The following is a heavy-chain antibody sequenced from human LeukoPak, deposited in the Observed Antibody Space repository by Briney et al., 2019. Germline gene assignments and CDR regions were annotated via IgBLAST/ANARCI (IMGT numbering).Heavy chain of an antibody. D-gene: IGHD3-3*01. Sequence: GGSLRLSCVASGVTFSDYAMNWVRQAPGKGLEWVSAITASGYSTYYADSVKGRFTISRDNSRNTLYLQMNGLRADDTAVYYCAKGPGSDFWSGSYPFDYWGQGTLVTVSS. J-gene: IGHJ4*02. CDR1: GVTFSDYA. V-gene: IGHV3-23*01. CDR3: AKGPGSDFWSGSYPFDY. CDR2: ITASGYST.